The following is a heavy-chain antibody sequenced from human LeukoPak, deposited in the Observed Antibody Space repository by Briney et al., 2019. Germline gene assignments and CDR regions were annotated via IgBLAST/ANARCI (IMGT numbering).Heavy chain of an antibody. CDR1: GYTFTGYY. J-gene: IGHJ6*03. V-gene: IGHV1-2*02. Sequence: ASVKVSCKASGYTFTGYYMHWVRQAPGQGLEWMGWINPNSGGTNYAQKFQGRVTMTRDTSISTAYMELSRLRSDDTAVYYCARDRVPLRDYYYMDVWGKGTTVTVSS. D-gene: IGHD3-10*01. CDR2: INPNSGGT. CDR3: ARDRVPLRDYYYMDV.